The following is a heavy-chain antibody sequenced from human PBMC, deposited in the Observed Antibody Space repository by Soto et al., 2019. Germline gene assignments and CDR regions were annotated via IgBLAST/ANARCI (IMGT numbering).Heavy chain of an antibody. CDR3: ARGRDYYDSSGYYNWFDP. CDR2: IIPIFGTT. CDR1: GGTFSSYA. Sequence: SVKVSCKASGGTFSSYAISWVRQAPGQGPEWMGGIIPIFGTTNYAQKFQGRVTITADESTSTAYMELSSLRSEDTAVYYCARGRDYYDSSGYYNWFDPCGQGTLVTVSS. J-gene: IGHJ5*02. D-gene: IGHD3-22*01. V-gene: IGHV1-69*13.